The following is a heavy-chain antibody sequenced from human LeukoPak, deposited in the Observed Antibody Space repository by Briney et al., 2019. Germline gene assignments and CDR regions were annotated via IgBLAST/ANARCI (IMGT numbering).Heavy chain of an antibody. CDR1: GGSISSSSYY. V-gene: IGHV4-39*07. CDR3: ARENTMIRGAFDAFDI. CDR2: IYYSGST. D-gene: IGHD3-10*01. J-gene: IGHJ3*02. Sequence: SETLSLTCTVSGGSISSSSYYWGWIRQPPGKGLEWIGSIYYSGSTNYNPSLKSRVTVSVDTSTNQFSLKLSSVTAADTAVYYCARENTMIRGAFDAFDIWGQGTMVTVSS.